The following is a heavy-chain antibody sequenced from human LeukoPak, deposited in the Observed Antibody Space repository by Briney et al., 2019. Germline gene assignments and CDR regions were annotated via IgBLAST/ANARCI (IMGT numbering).Heavy chain of an antibody. J-gene: IGHJ4*02. D-gene: IGHD6-25*01. Sequence: PSETLSLTCSVSGPSVTSGGFYWGWIRQTPGKGLEWIGSIYENKRTYYNPSFKRRVTVSVDTSKNQFSLQVNSVTAADTAVYYCARDRGSSGRTPFDYWGQGRLVTVSS. CDR3: ARDRGSSGRTPFDY. V-gene: IGHV4-38-2*02. CDR1: GPSVTSGGFY. CDR2: IYENKRT.